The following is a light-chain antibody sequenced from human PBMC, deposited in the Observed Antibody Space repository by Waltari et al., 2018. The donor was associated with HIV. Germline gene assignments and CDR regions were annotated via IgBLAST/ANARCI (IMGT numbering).Light chain of an antibody. CDR1: QSVSSN. CDR2: SAS. J-gene: IGKJ3*01. V-gene: IGKV1-39*01. CDR3: QQSYTAPFS. Sequence: DIQMTKSPSSLSVSVGHRVTITFRASQSVSSNLNWYHQKPGKAPDLLVYSASTLHDGVPSRFSGGGSGTDFTLTISGLQPEDFATYYCQQSYTAPFSFGPGTKVDVK.